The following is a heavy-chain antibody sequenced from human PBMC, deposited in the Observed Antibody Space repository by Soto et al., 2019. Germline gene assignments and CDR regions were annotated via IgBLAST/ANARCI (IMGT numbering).Heavy chain of an antibody. V-gene: IGHV1-2*04. Sequence: QVHLVQSGAEVKKPGASVRVSCKASGYSFTANSMHWVRQAPGEGLEWMGWINPNNGGTTYARKFQGWVTMTRDTSVSTAYMDLTRLKSDATAVYYCAMQRSGVVYWGQGTLVTVSS. CDR3: AMQRSGVVY. CDR2: INPNNGGT. CDR1: GYSFTANS. J-gene: IGHJ4*02. D-gene: IGHD6-25*01.